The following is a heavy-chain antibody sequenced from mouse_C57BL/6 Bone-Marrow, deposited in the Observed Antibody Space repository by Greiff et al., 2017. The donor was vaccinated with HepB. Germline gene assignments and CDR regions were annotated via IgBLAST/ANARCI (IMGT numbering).Heavy chain of an antibody. D-gene: IGHD1-1*01. Sequence: VMLVESGPGLVQPSQSLSITCTVSGFSLTSYGVHWVRQSPGKGLEWLGVIWSGGSTDYNAAFISRLSISKDNSKSQVFFKMNSLQADDTAIYYCARKGDPYYYGSSYGGWYFDVWGTGTTVTVSS. J-gene: IGHJ1*03. CDR1: GFSLTSYG. CDR2: IWSGGST. CDR3: ARKGDPYYYGSSYGGWYFDV. V-gene: IGHV2-2*01.